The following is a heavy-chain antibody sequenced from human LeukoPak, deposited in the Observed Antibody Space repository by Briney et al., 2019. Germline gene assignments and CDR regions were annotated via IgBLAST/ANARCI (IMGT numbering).Heavy chain of an antibody. CDR2: ISYDGSNK. J-gene: IGHJ4*02. CDR1: GFTFSSYA. D-gene: IGHD2-15*01. Sequence: GGSLRLSCAASGFTFSSYAMHWVRQAPGKGLEWVAVISYDGSNKYYADSVKGRFTISRDNSKNTLYLQMNSLRAEDTAVYYCARAHRVVAAAYCFDYWGQGTLVTVSS. CDR3: ARAHRVVAAAYCFDY. V-gene: IGHV3-30*04.